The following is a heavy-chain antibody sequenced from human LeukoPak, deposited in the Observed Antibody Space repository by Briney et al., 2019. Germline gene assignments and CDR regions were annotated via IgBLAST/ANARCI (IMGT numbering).Heavy chain of an antibody. CDR1: GFTFSDYY. V-gene: IGHV3-11*04. CDR3: ASCQGDTAPFDY. CDR2: ISSSGSTI. J-gene: IGHJ4*02. D-gene: IGHD2-21*01. Sequence: PGGSPRLSCAASGFTFSDYYMSWIRQAPGKGLEWVSYISSSGSTIYYADSVKGRFTISRDNAKNSLYLQMNSLRAEDTAVYYCASCQGDTAPFDYWGQGTLVTVSS.